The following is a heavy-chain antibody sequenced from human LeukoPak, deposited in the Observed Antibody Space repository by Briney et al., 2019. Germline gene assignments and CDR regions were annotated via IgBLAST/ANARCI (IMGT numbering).Heavy chain of an antibody. CDR1: GYTFTSYG. V-gene: IGHV1-18*01. Sequence: GASVKVSCKASGYTFTSYGISWVRQAPGQGLEWMGWISAYNGNTNDAQKLQGRVTMTTDTSTSTAYMELRSLRSDDTAVYYCARVFGFHFAAAHYYYMDVWGKGTTVTVSS. D-gene: IGHD3-10*01. CDR2: ISAYNGNT. J-gene: IGHJ6*03. CDR3: ARVFGFHFAAAHYYYMDV.